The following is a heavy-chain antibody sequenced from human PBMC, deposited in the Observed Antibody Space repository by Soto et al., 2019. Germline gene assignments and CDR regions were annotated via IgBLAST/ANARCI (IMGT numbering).Heavy chain of an antibody. V-gene: IGHV1-69*01. Sequence: QVQLVQSGAEVKKPGSSEKVSCKASGGTFSSYAISWVRQAPGQGLEWMGGIIPIFGTANYAQKFQGRVTITADESTSTAYMELSSLRSEDTAVYYCARDGNYYDSSGYYPSWFDPWGQGTLVTVSS. CDR3: ARDGNYYDSSGYYPSWFDP. J-gene: IGHJ5*02. D-gene: IGHD3-22*01. CDR2: IIPIFGTA. CDR1: GGTFSSYA.